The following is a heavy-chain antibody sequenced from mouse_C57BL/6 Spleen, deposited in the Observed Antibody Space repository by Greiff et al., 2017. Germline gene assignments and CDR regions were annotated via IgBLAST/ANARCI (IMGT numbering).Heavy chain of an antibody. CDR2: IWGVGST. CDR3: ASGGSTGGFAY. J-gene: IGHJ3*01. D-gene: IGHD1-1*01. Sequence: VKLMESGPGLVAPSQSLSITCTVSGFSLTSYGVDWVRQSPGKGLEWLGVIWGVGSTNYNSALKSRLSISKDNSKSQVFLKMNSLQTDDTAMYYCASGGSTGGFAYWGQGTLVTVSA. V-gene: IGHV2-6*01. CDR1: GFSLTSYG.